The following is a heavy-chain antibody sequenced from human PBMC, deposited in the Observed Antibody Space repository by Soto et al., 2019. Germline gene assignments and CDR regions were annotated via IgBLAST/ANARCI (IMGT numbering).Heavy chain of an antibody. CDR2: IWYDGSNK. CDR3: ATETESRWLFAPDAVDI. V-gene: IGHV3-33*01. CDR1: GFTFSSYG. J-gene: IGHJ3*02. D-gene: IGHD3-22*01. Sequence: GGSLTLSCAASGFTFSSYGMHWVRKAPGKGLEWVAVIWYDGSNKYYADSVKGRFTISRDNSKNTLYLQMNSLRAEDTAVYYCATETESRWLFAPDAVDIRGLGTIVTVS.